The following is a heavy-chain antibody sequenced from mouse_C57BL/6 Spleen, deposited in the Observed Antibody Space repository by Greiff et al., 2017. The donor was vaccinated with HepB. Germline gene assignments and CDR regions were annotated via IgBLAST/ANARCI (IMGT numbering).Heavy chain of an antibody. CDR1: GYAFSSSW. Sequence: VQLQQSGPELVKPGASVKISCKASGYAFSSSWMNWVKQRPGKGLEWIGRIYPGDGDTNYNGKFKGKATLTADKSSSTAYMQLSSLTSEDSAVYFCAGYYGSSSFAYWGQGTLVTVSA. D-gene: IGHD1-1*01. V-gene: IGHV1-82*01. CDR2: IYPGDGDT. CDR3: AGYYGSSSFAY. J-gene: IGHJ3*01.